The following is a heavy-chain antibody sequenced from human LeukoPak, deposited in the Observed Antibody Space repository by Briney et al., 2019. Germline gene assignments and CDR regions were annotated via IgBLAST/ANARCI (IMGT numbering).Heavy chain of an antibody. CDR2: IHYNGIT. J-gene: IGHJ2*01. V-gene: IGHV4-59*08. CDR1: GGCISNYY. Sequence: SETLTLTCTVSGGCISNYYWGWIRQPPGKGLEWIAYIHYNGITNYNPSLKSRVTISVDTSKNQFSLKLSSVTAADTAVYYCARHITGSGSAFDLWGRGTLVTVSS. D-gene: IGHD3-10*01. CDR3: ARHITGSGSAFDL.